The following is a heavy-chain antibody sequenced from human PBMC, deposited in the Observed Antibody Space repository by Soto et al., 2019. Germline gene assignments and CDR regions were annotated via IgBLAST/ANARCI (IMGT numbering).Heavy chain of an antibody. Sequence: QVQLVESGGGVVQPGRSLRLSCAAAGFAFSSYGMHWVRQTPGEGLEWVAVIGNDGNNRYYAESVKGRFTISRDQYKSTLYLQMDTLRVEDTAVYYCARSNWGSRAYKFSDDGLDIWGQGTKVTVSS. CDR1: GFAFSSYG. CDR2: IGNDGNNR. D-gene: IGHD1-1*01. V-gene: IGHV3-33*01. J-gene: IGHJ3*02. CDR3: ARSNWGSRAYKFSDDGLDI.